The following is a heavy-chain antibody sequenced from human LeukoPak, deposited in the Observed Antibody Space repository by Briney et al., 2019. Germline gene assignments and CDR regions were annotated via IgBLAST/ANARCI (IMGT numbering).Heavy chain of an antibody. Sequence: SETLSLTCTVSGGSVSSGSYYWSWIRQPPGKGLEWIGYIYYSGSTNYNPSLKGRVTISVDTSKNQSSLKLSSVTAADTAVYYCARVLSGYSSGWYLDYWGQGTLVTVSS. CDR2: IYYSGST. CDR3: ARVLSGYSSGWYLDY. D-gene: IGHD6-19*01. J-gene: IGHJ4*02. CDR1: GGSVSSGSYY. V-gene: IGHV4-61*01.